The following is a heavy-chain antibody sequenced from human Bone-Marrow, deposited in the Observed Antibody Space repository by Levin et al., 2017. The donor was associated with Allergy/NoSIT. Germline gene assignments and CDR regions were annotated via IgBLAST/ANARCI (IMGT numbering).Heavy chain of an antibody. CDR1: GYTFTSFY. D-gene: IGHD1-1*01. V-gene: IGHV1-2*02. Sequence: GGSLRLSCKASGYTFTSFYLHWVRQAPGQGLEWMGWINPYNGDTKFAPQFQRRITMTRDTSISTAYLWLSALTSDDTAVYYCMRDYNWNFANWGQGTLVTVSS. CDR2: INPYNGDT. CDR3: MRDYNWNFAN. J-gene: IGHJ4*02.